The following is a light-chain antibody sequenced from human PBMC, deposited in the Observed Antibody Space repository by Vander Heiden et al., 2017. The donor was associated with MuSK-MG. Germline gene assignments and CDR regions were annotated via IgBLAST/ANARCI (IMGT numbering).Light chain of an antibody. CDR2: WAS. CDR1: QTILYTSNNKNY. CDR3: QQYYSAPWT. J-gene: IGKJ1*01. Sequence: DLVMTQSPDSLAVSLGERASINCKSSQTILYTSNNKNYLAWYQQKPGQPPKLLIYWASIRESGVPDRFSGSGSGTDFTLTISSLQAEDVALYYCQQYYSAPWTFGQGTKVEIK. V-gene: IGKV4-1*01.